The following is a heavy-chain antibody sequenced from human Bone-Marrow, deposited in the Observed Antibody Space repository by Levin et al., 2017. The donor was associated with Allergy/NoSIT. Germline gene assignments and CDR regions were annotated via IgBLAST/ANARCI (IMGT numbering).Heavy chain of an antibody. CDR3: ARDDETGFPPDLDH. Sequence: SETLSLTCTVSGASIDSYYWSWVRQPPGKGLEWLGSVFHTGDTYYNPSLESRITISVDTSKNQFSLKLNCVTAADSAIYYCARDDETGFPPDLDHWGQGTLVTVSS. V-gene: IGHV4-59*01. D-gene: IGHD2/OR15-2a*01. J-gene: IGHJ4*02. CDR2: VFHTGDT. CDR1: GASIDSYY.